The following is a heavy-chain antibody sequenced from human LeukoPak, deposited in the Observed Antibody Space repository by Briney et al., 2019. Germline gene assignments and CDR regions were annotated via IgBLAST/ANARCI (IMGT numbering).Heavy chain of an antibody. CDR1: GGSISSGGYY. Sequence: SETLSLTCTVSGGSISSGGYYWGWTRQRPGKGLEWIGYIYYSGSTYYNPSLKSRVTISVDTSKSQFSLKLSSVTAADTAVYYCARVYYGSAIDYWGQGTLVTVSS. D-gene: IGHD3-10*01. V-gene: IGHV4-31*03. CDR2: IYYSGST. CDR3: ARVYYGSAIDY. J-gene: IGHJ4*02.